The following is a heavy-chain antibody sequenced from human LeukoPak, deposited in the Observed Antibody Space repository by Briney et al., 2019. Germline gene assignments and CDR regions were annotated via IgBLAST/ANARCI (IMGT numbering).Heavy chain of an antibody. CDR1: GYTFTSYD. D-gene: IGHD2-8*01. J-gene: IGHJ4*02. V-gene: IGHV1-8*02. Sequence: ASVKVSCKASGYTFTSYDINWVRQATGQGLEWMGWMNPNSGNTGYAQKFQGRVTMTEDTSTDTAYMELSSLRSEDTAVYYCATDVGGGCTNGVCYEPFDYWGQGTLVTVSS. CDR2: MNPNSGNT. CDR3: ATDVGGGCTNGVCYEPFDY.